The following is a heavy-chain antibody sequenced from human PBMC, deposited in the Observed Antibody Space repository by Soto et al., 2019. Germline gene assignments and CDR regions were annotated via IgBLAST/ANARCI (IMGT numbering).Heavy chain of an antibody. CDR3: AGFSSGYYRY. V-gene: IGHV1-18*01. J-gene: IGHJ4*02. D-gene: IGHD3-22*01. CDR1: GYTFTSYG. Sequence: QVQLVQSGAEVKKPGASVKVYCKASGYTFTSYGISWVRQAPGQGLEWMGWISAYNGNTNYAQKLQGRGTMTTDTSTSTAYLAMRSLRSDDTAVYYCAGFSSGYYRYGGQGTLVTVSS. CDR2: ISAYNGNT.